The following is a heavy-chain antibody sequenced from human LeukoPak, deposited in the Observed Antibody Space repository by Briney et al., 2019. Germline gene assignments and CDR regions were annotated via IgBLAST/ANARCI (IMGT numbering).Heavy chain of an antibody. J-gene: IGHJ1*01. D-gene: IGHD2-8*01. V-gene: IGHV3-9*01. CDR3: AEAVGYCTNGVCYKYFHH. Sequence: PDRALRLSCAASGFNFDDSAMHWVRQVPGKGLDWVAGISWNSVTIAYADSVKGRFTISRDNGKNSLYLQMNSLRAEDTALYYCAEAVGYCTNGVCYKYFHHWGQGTLVTVSS. CDR2: ISWNSVTI. CDR1: GFNFDDSA.